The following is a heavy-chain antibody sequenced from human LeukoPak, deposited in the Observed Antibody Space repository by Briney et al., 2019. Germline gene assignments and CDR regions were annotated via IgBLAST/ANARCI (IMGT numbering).Heavy chain of an antibody. J-gene: IGHJ4*02. CDR3: ARDYYDSSGYYRRGY. CDR1: GFTFSSYA. Sequence: GGSLRLSCAASGFTFSSYAMSWVRQAPGKGLEWVSAISGSGGSTYYADSVKGRFTISRDNSKNTLYLQMNSLRAEDTAVYYCARDYYDSSGYYRRGYWGQGTLVTVSS. D-gene: IGHD3-22*01. V-gene: IGHV3-23*01. CDR2: ISGSGGST.